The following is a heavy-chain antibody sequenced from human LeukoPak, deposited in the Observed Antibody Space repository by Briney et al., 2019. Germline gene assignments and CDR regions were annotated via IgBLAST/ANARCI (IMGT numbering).Heavy chain of an antibody. CDR2: IYYSGST. J-gene: IGHJ4*02. D-gene: IGHD3-10*01. CDR1: GGSISSSSYY. Sequence: SETLSLTCTVSGGSISSSSYYWGWIRQPPGKGLEWIGSIYYSGSTYYNPSLKSRVTISVDTSKNQFSLKLSSVTAADTAVYYCVRHQYYYGAGSYYVFDYWGQGAPVTVSS. CDR3: VRHQYYYGAGSYYVFDY. V-gene: IGHV4-39*01.